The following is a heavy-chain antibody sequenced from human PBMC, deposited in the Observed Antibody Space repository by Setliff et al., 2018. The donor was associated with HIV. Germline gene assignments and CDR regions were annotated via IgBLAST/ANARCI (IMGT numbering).Heavy chain of an antibody. D-gene: IGHD6-19*01. CDR3: ARVQWVVSSNVGLDY. V-gene: IGHV1-18*01. J-gene: IGHJ4*02. Sequence: ASVKVSCKASGYSITSDDIGWVRQAPGQGLEWMGWINIRSGNTNYAQKFQDRVTMTTGTPTSTVYMELRSLRSDDTAVYYCARVQWVVSSNVGLDYWGQGTLVTVSS. CDR1: GYSITSDD. CDR2: INIRSGNT.